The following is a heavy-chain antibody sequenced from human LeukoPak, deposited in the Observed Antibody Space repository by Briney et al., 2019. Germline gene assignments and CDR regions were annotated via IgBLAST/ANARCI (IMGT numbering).Heavy chain of an antibody. CDR3: AAEKRLYCSGGACYPDAFDI. CDR2: IVVGSGDT. CDR1: GFTFINSA. D-gene: IGHD2-15*01. Sequence: SVTVSCKASGFTFINSAVQWVRQARGQRLEWIGWIVVGSGDTNYAQKFLERVTITRDMSTSTAYMELSSLRSDDTAVYYCAAEKRLYCSGGACYPDAFDIWGQGTMVTVSS. V-gene: IGHV1-58*01. J-gene: IGHJ3*02.